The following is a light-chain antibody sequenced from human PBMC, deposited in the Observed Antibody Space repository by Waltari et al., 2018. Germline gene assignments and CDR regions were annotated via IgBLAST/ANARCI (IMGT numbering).Light chain of an antibody. Sequence: EIVLTQSPGTLSLSPGEGATLSCRASQSVTSNYLAWYQQHPGQVPRLLIHGASSRAPGIPDRFSGSGSGTDFTLTISRLEPEDFGIYYCQQYSNSPLTFGQGTKLEI. J-gene: IGKJ2*01. CDR2: GAS. V-gene: IGKV3-20*01. CDR1: QSVTSNY. CDR3: QQYSNSPLT.